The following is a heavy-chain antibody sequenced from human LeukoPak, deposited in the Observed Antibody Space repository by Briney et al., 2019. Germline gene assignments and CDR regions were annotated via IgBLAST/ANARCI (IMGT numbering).Heavy chain of an antibody. J-gene: IGHJ4*02. Sequence: GGLLRCSCASSGFTFSSCSMKWVHLAQGKRLERGSSISSSTSSIYYADSVKRRFTIASNTVNTAYFLQMNSQSAEDAAGYYCSPTGKGTVGLGYWGQGALVSDSS. CDR1: GFTFSSCS. CDR3: SPTGKGTVGLGY. D-gene: IGHD1-14*01. V-gene: IGHV3-21*01. CDR2: ISSSTSSI.